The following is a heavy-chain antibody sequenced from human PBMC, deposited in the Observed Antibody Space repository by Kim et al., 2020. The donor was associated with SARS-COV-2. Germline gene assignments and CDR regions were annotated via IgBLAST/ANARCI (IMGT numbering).Heavy chain of an antibody. V-gene: IGHV4-39*01. D-gene: IGHD6-19*01. CDR1: GGSISSSSYY. J-gene: IGHJ4*02. CDR3: ARHRKEWQWLARLEY. Sequence: SETLSLTCSVSGGSISSSSYYWGWIRQPPGRGLEWIGSIYYSGSTYYNPSLKSRVTISVDTSKNQFSLKLSSVTAADTAVYYCARHRKEWQWLARLEYWGQGTLVTVSS. CDR2: IYYSGST.